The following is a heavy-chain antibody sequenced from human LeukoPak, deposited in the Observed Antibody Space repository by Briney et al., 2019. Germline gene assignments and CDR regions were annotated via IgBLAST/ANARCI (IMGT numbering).Heavy chain of an antibody. CDR3: ARRLVDGDNVAYFDS. J-gene: IGHJ4*02. CDR1: GGSITNTNY. Sequence: SGTLSLTCGVSGGSITNTNYWPWVRQPPGKGLEWIGEVNLQGSTNYNPSLMGRVAISVDTSENHISLQLTSVTAADTAVYYCARRLVDGDNVAYFDSWGQGTLVTVSS. CDR2: VNLQGST. V-gene: IGHV4-4*02. D-gene: IGHD4-17*01.